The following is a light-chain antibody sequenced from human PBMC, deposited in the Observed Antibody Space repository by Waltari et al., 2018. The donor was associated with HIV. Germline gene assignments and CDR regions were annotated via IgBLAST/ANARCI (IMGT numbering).Light chain of an antibody. CDR3: SSYTSSSPYA. J-gene: IGLJ1*01. V-gene: IGLV2-14*03. CDR1: SSDVGGYNY. CDR2: DVS. Sequence: SALTQPASVSGSPGQSFTIPCTGTSSDVGGYNYVSWYQQHPGKAPKLLIYDVSNRPSVVSNRFSGSKSGNTASLTISGLQAEDEADYYCSSYTSSSPYAFGTGTKVTVL.